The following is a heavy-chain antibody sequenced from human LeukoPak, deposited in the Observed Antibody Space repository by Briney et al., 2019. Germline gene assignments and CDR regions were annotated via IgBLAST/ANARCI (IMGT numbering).Heavy chain of an antibody. CDR2: ISSSSSYI. J-gene: IGHJ4*02. Sequence: ETGGSLRLSCAASGFTFSSYSMNWVRQAPGKGLEWVSSISSSSSYIYYADSVKGRFTISRDNAKNSLYLQMNSQRAEDTAVYYCARDPATLGLSLDYWGQGTLVTVSS. CDR1: GFTFSSYS. D-gene: IGHD3-22*01. V-gene: IGHV3-21*01. CDR3: ARDPATLGLSLDY.